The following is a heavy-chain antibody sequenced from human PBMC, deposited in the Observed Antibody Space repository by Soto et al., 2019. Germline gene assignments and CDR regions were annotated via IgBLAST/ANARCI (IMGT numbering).Heavy chain of an antibody. CDR3: ARQYGDYGLYYYYYYMDV. J-gene: IGHJ6*03. CDR2: IYYSGST. CDR1: GGSISSSSYY. Sequence: QLLESGPGLVKPSETLSLTCTVSGGSISSSSYYWGWIRQPPGKGLEWIGSIYYSGSTYYNPSLKSRVTISVDTSKNQFSLKLSSVTAADTAVYYCARQYGDYGLYYYYYYMDVWGKGTTVTVSS. V-gene: IGHV4-39*01. D-gene: IGHD4-17*01.